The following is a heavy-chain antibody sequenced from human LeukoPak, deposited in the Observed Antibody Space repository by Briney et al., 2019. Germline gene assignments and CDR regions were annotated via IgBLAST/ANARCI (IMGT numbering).Heavy chain of an antibody. CDR2: IYPGGST. CDR3: ATDRPVY. Sequence: PGGSLRLSCAASGFGGSRNYVTWVRQAPGKGLEWVSVIYPGGSTYYADAVKGRFIISRDNSNNTLYPQMNNLRAEDTAVYYCATDRPVYWGQGTLVTVSS. J-gene: IGHJ4*02. V-gene: IGHV3-66*01. CDR1: GFGGSRNY.